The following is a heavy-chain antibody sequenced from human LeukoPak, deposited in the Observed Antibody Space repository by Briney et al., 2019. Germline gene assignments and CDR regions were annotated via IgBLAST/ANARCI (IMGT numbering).Heavy chain of an antibody. Sequence: PGGSLRLSCAASGFTFSSYGMSWVRQAPGKGLEWVSAISGSGGSTYYADSVKGRFTISRDNSKNTLYLQMNSLRAEDTAVYYCARVYQPYLYYDFWSGYSNYFDYWGQGTLVTVSS. CDR2: ISGSGGST. CDR3: ARVYQPYLYYDFWSGYSNYFDY. D-gene: IGHD3-3*01. V-gene: IGHV3-23*01. CDR1: GFTFSSYG. J-gene: IGHJ4*02.